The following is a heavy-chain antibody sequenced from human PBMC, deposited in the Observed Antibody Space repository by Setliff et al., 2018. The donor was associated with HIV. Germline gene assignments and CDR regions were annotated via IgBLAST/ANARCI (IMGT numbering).Heavy chain of an antibody. CDR3: ARAAAGNTGPFDL. CDR2: INHSGST. Sequence: SETLSLTCTVSGGSISSSSYYWGWIRQPPGKGLEWIGEINHSGSTNYNPSLKSRLTISVDTSKNQFSLRLSSVAAGDTAVYYCARAAAGNTGPFDLWGQGSPVTVSS. J-gene: IGHJ4*02. D-gene: IGHD4-17*01. V-gene: IGHV4-39*01. CDR1: GGSISSSSYY.